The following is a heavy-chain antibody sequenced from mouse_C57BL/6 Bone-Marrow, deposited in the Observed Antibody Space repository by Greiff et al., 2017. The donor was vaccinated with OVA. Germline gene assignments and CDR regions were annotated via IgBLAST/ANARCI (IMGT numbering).Heavy chain of an antibody. J-gene: IGHJ1*03. CDR1: GYTFTSYW. D-gene: IGHD1-1*01. Sequence: QVQLQQPGAELVKPGASVKMSCKASGYTFTSYWITWVKQRTGQGLEWIGEIYPRSGNTYYNEKFKGKATLTADKSSSTAYMELRSLTSDDSAVYFCARYPFYYGSSYGYFDVWGTGTTVTVSS. V-gene: IGHV1-81*01. CDR3: ARYPFYYGSSYGYFDV. CDR2: IYPRSGNT.